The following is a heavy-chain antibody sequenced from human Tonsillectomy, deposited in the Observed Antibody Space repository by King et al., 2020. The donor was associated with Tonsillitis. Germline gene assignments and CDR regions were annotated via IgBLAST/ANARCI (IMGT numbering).Heavy chain of an antibody. J-gene: IGHJ6*03. CDR2: IIPILDIT. Sequence: VQLVQSGAEVKRPGSSVKVSCKASGGTFSSFAISWVRQAPGQGLEWMGRIIPILDITNYAQKFQGSVTITADKSTSTAYMELSSLRSEDTAVYFCARSSIFGKNYYYYMDVWGKGTTVTVSS. CDR3: ARSSIFGKNYYYYMDV. CDR1: GGTFSSFA. V-gene: IGHV1-69*09. D-gene: IGHD3-3*01.